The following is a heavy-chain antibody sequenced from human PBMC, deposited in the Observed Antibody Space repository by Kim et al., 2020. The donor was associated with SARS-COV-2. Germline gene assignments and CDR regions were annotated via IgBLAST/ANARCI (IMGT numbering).Heavy chain of an antibody. CDR2: ISGSGGST. V-gene: IGHV3-23*01. CDR3: AKVVVGATSPYYYYYYGMDV. CDR1: GFTFSSYA. J-gene: IGHJ6*02. Sequence: GGSLRLSCAASGFTFSSYAMSWVRQAPGKGLEWVSAISGSGGSTYYADSVKGRFTISRDNSKNTLYLQMNSLRAEDTAVYYCAKVVVGATSPYYYYYYGMDVWGQGTTVTVSS. D-gene: IGHD1-26*01.